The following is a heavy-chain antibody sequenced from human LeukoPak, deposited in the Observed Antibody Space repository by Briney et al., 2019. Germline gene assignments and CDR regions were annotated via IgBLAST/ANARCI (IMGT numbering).Heavy chain of an antibody. Sequence: PSETLSLTCTVSGGSISSYYWSWLRQPPGKGLEWIGYIYYSGSTNYNPSLKSRVTISVDTSKNQFSLTLSSVTAADTAVYYFAREVVDTGYFEGWGQRALVTAS. CDR1: GGSISSYY. D-gene: IGHD5-18*01. CDR3: AREVVDTGYFEG. J-gene: IGHJ4*02. V-gene: IGHV4-59*01. CDR2: IYYSGST.